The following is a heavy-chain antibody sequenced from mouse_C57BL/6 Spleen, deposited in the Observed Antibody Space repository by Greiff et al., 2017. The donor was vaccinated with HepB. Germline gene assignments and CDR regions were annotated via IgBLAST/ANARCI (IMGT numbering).Heavy chain of an antibody. D-gene: IGHD2-4*01. CDR1: GYAFSSYW. V-gene: IGHV1-80*01. Sequence: VQLQQSGAELVKPGASVKISCKASGYAFSSYWMNWVKQRPGKGLEWIGQIYPGDGDTNYNGKFKGKATLTADKFSSTAYMQLSSLTSEDSAVYFCARNDDDGGFAYWGQGTLVTVAA. J-gene: IGHJ3*01. CDR2: IYPGDGDT. CDR3: ARNDDDGGFAY.